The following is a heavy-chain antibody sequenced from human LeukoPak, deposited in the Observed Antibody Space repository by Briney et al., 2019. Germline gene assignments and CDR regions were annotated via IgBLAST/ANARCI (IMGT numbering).Heavy chain of an antibody. CDR2: ISYDGSNK. CDR1: GFTFSSYA. V-gene: IGHV3-30*04. Sequence: GGSLRLSCAASGFTFSSYAMHWVRQAPGKGLEWVAVISYDGSNKYYADSVKGRFTISRDNSKNTLYLQMNSLRAEDTAVYYCARAGDSSSWYAHDAFDIWGQGTMVTVSS. D-gene: IGHD6-13*01. J-gene: IGHJ3*02. CDR3: ARAGDSSSWYAHDAFDI.